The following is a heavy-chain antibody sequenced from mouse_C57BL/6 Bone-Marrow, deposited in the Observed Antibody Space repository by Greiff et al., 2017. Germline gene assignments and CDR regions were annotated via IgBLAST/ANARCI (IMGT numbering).Heavy chain of an antibody. D-gene: IGHD1-1*01. CDR3: WREGTYYCYFDY. CDR2: WNNDNY. CDR1: ISLSTLGLGL. Sequence: QVTPKVCGPGILQPSQTLSLVCTFSGISLSTLGLGLSWLRTRSGKALEWLASMWNNDNYYNPSLKSRLTIFKETSNYQVFLKRTSVDTADAATYYGAWREGTYYCYFDYWGQGTTLTVSS. V-gene: IGHV8-2*01. J-gene: IGHJ2*01.